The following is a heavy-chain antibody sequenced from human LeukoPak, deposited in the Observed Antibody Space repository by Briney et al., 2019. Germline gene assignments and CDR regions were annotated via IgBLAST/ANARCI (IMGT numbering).Heavy chain of an antibody. V-gene: IGHV3-23*01. CDR2: ISGSGGST. J-gene: IGHJ6*03. CDR3: AKGASQPLAYYYYYYMDV. CDR1: GFTFSSYA. Sequence: GVSLRLSCAASGFTFSSYAMSWVRQAPGKGLEWVSAISGSGGSTYYADSVKGRFTISRDNSKNTLYLQINSLRAEDTAVYYCAKGASQPLAYYYYYYMDVWGKGTTVTVSS. D-gene: IGHD1-26*01.